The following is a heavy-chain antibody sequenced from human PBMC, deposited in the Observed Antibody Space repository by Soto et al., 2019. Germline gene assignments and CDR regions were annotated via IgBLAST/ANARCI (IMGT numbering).Heavy chain of an antibody. CDR3: AKDGDCSAGNCYEAHLDY. J-gene: IGHJ4*02. CDR1: GFIFSSYC. D-gene: IGHD2-15*01. CDR2: ISYDGVNK. V-gene: IGHV3-30*18. Sequence: HPGGSLRLSCAASGFIFSSYCMHWVRQAPCKGLEWLADISYDGVNKFYADSMKGRFLISRDNSKNTLYLQMNSLRVEDTAVYYCAKDGDCSAGNCYEAHLDYWGQGALVTVSP.